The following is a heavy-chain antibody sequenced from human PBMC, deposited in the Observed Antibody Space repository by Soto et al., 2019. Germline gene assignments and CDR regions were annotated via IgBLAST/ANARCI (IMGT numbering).Heavy chain of an antibody. CDR1: GYTFTSYD. CDR2: MNPNSGNT. Sequence: QVQLVQSGAEVKKPGASVKVSCKASGYTFTSYDINCVRQATGQGLEWMGWMNPNSGNTGYAQKFQGRGPMTRTTSISTAYMELSSLRSEDTAVYYCARSTNDYGDRHWGQGTLVTVSS. D-gene: IGHD4-17*01. J-gene: IGHJ4*02. V-gene: IGHV1-8*01. CDR3: ARSTNDYGDRH.